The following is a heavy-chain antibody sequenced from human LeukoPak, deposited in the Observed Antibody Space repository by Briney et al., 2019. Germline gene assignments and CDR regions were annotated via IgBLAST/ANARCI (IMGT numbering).Heavy chain of an antibody. CDR1: GFTVSSNY. V-gene: IGHV3-66*01. CDR2: IYSGGST. D-gene: IGHD3-10*01. Sequence: PGGSLRLSCAASGFTVSSNYMSWVRQAPGKGLEWVSVIYSGGSTYYADYVKGRFTIYRDNSKNTLYLQMNSQRAEDTGVYYCAREFRWFGELSLDYWGQGTLVTVSS. J-gene: IGHJ4*02. CDR3: AREFRWFGELSLDY.